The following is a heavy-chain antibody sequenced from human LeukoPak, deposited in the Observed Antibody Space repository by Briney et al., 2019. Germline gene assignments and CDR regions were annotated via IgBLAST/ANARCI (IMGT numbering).Heavy chain of an antibody. V-gene: IGHV4-61*02. CDR3: AREREGPYGYLDY. CDR1: GDSITSGTYY. J-gene: IGHJ4*02. D-gene: IGHD4-17*01. Sequence: PSETLSLTCTVSGDSITSGTYYWTWIRQPAGKGLEWIGRIYIGGSTNYKSSLKSRVTISVDTSKNQFSLKLSSVTAADTAVYYCAREREGPYGYLDYWGQGTLVTVSS. CDR2: IYIGGST.